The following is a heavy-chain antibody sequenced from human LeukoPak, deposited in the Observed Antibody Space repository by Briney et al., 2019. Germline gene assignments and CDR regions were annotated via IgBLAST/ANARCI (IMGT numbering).Heavy chain of an antibody. CDR1: GFTFDDYG. CDR3: ARDSGENDYVLGSYPYFDY. V-gene: IGHV3-20*04. CDR2: INWNGGST. Sequence: WTGGSLRLSCAASGFTFDDYGMSWVRQAPGKGLEWVSGINWNGGSTGYADSVKGRFTISRDNAKNSLYLQMNSLRAEDTALYYCARDSGENDYVLGSYPYFDYWGQGTLVTVSS. D-gene: IGHD3-16*02. J-gene: IGHJ4*02.